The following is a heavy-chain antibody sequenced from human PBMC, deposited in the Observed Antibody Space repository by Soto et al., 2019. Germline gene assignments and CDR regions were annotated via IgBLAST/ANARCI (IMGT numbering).Heavy chain of an antibody. CDR1: GVSINSNSFY. J-gene: IGHJ5*01. Sequence: PSETLSLTCIVSGVSINSNSFYWGWVRQPPGKGLEWIASTYYNGITFSSPSLRSRVTVSVDTSRNRLSLEVRSVTAADTAVYYCARQRRVTNFQTPYTWFDSWGRGTLVSVSS. CDR2: TYYNGIT. V-gene: IGHV4-39*01. CDR3: ARQRRVTNFQTPYTWFDS. D-gene: IGHD1-1*01.